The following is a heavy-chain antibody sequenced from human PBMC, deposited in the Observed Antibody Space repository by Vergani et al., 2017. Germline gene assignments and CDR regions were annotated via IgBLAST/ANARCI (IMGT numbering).Heavy chain of an antibody. CDR2: IWYDGSNK. CDR3: ARWGKEKRRDS. CDR1: GFTFSSHG. J-gene: IGHJ5*01. D-gene: IGHD1-26*01. V-gene: IGHV3-33*01. Sequence: QVQLVESEGGVVQPGRSLTLSCVASGFTFSSHGMHWVRQATGKGPEWVAVIWYDGSNKYYGDSVKGRFTIFRDNSKNTLYLQMNSLRVGDTAVYYCARWGKEKRRDSWGQGTLVTVSS.